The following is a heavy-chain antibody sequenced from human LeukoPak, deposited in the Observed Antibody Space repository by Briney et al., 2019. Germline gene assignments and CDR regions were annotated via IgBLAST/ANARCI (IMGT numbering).Heavy chain of an antibody. CDR2: ISSSSSYI. D-gene: IGHD3-10*02. V-gene: IGHV3-21*01. CDR3: AELGITMIGGV. J-gene: IGHJ6*04. CDR1: GFTFSSYS. Sequence: GGSLRLSCVASGFTFSSYSMNWVRQAPGKGLGWVSSISSSSSYIYYADSVKGRFTISRDNAKNSLYLQMNSLRAEDTAVYYRAELGITMIGGVWGKGTTVTISS.